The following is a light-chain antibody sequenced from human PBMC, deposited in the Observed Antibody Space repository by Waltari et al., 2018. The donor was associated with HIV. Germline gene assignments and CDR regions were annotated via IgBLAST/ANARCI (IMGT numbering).Light chain of an antibody. CDR1: NIGGNG. CDR2: DDR. V-gene: IGLV3-21*02. CDR3: EVWDSSSNKYV. Sequence: SYVLTPAPSLSVAPGQTAQITCGGKNIGGNGVHWYQQMPGQAPIFVLYDDRDRASGIPERFSGSNSGNTATLTISRVEVGDEADYYCEVWDSSSNKYVFGSGTKVTVL. J-gene: IGLJ1*01.